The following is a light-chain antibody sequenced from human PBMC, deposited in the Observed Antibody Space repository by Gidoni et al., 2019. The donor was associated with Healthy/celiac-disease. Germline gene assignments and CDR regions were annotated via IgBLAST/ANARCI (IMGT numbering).Light chain of an antibody. CDR2: GSS. V-gene: IGKV3-20*01. Sequence: ETVLRQSAGTLSLTPGERATQSCRASQSVSRSYLAWYQQKPGPAPRLLIYGSSSRATGIPDRFSGSGSGTDFTLTISRLEPEDFAMYYCQQYGSSPRAFGQGTKVEIK. CDR1: QSVSRSY. CDR3: QQYGSSPRA. J-gene: IGKJ1*01.